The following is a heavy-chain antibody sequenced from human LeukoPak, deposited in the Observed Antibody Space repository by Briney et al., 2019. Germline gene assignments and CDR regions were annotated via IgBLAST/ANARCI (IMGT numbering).Heavy chain of an antibody. CDR2: IYADGRT. CDR1: GFTVSSNY. J-gene: IGHJ4*02. CDR3: ARPYGSGSSYPYYFDY. V-gene: IGHV3-53*01. D-gene: IGHD3-10*01. Sequence: GGSLRLSCAASGFTVSSNYMSWVRQAPGKGLEWVSLIYADGRTYYADSVKGRFTISRDTSKNTLYLQMNSLRAEDTAMYYCARPYGSGSSYPYYFDYWGQGTLVTVSS.